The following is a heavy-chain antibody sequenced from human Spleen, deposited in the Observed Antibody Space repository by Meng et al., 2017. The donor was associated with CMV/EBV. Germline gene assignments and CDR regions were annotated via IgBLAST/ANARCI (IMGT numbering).Heavy chain of an antibody. J-gene: IGHJ5*02. V-gene: IGHV3-66*02. CDR3: ARDLIYYYDSSGS. Sequence: GGSLRLSCAASGLIVSSNYMSWVRQAPGKGLEWVSIIYSAGSAYYADSVKGRFTISRDNSKNTLYLQMNSLTADDTAVYYCARDLIYYYDSSGSWGQGTLVTVSS. D-gene: IGHD3-22*01. CDR1: GLIVSSNY. CDR2: IYSAGSA.